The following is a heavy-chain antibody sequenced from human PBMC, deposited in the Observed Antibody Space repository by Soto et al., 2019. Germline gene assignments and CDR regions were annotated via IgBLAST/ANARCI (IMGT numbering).Heavy chain of an antibody. CDR1: GYTFVNYW. V-gene: IGHV5-51*01. J-gene: IGHJ4*02. CDR2: IYPGDSDT. CDR3: ARHLEPSCGGKGPMYYFDY. Sequence: GESLKISCQASGYTFVNYWIAWVRQMPGKGLEWMAIIYPGDSDTRYSPSFQGQVTMSVDKSTSTAYLQWRTVKASDTAMYYCARHLEPSCGGKGPMYYFDYWGRGTLVTVSS.